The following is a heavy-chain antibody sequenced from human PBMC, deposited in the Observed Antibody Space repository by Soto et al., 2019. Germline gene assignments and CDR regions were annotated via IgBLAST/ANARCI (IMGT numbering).Heavy chain of an antibody. D-gene: IGHD3-10*01. CDR1: GGSMSGYH. J-gene: IGHJ4*02. CDR2: VHSTGST. V-gene: IGHV4-4*07. Sequence: SETLSLTCTVSGGSMSGYHWSWVRQPAGKGLEWIGRVHSTGSTDYNPSVESRMTVSLDTSKKQFSLKLKSVKAADTAIYFCARDSVSLTLFDYWGQGILVTVSS. CDR3: ARDSVSLTLFDY.